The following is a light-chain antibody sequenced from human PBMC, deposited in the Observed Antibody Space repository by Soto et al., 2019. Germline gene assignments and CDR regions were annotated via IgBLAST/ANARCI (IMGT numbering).Light chain of an antibody. CDR2: DAS. CDR3: QQYNNWPLT. Sequence: EIVLTQSPDTLSVSPGERATLSCRASQSVSSNLAWYQQKPGLAPRLLIYDASTRATGIPARFSGSGSGTEFTLNISSLQSEDFAVYYCQQYNNWPLTFGQGTRLEIK. V-gene: IGKV3-15*01. CDR1: QSVSSN. J-gene: IGKJ5*01.